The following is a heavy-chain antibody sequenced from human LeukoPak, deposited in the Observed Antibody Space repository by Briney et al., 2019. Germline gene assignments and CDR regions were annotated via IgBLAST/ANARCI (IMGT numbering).Heavy chain of an antibody. J-gene: IGHJ5*02. Sequence: GASVKVSCKASVYTFTGYYMHWVRQAPGQGLEWMGWINPNSGGTNYAQKFQGRVTMTRDTSISTAYMELSRLRSDDTAVYYCAREASYDILTGYFNNWFDPWGQGTLVTVSS. V-gene: IGHV1-2*02. CDR2: INPNSGGT. CDR1: VYTFTGYY. CDR3: AREASYDILTGYFNNWFDP. D-gene: IGHD3-9*01.